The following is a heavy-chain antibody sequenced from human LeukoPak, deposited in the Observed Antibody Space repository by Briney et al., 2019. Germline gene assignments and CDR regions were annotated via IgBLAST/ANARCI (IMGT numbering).Heavy chain of an antibody. CDR2: ISSSSSHI. V-gene: IGHV3-21*01. CDR1: GFTFSSYS. Sequence: GGSLRLSCAASGFTFSSYSMTWVRQAPGKGLEWVSSISSSSSHIHYADSVKGRFTISRDNAKNSLYLQMNSRRAEDTAVYYCLRSWGRIDYWGQGTLVTVSS. D-gene: IGHD3-16*01. J-gene: IGHJ4*02. CDR3: LRSWGRIDY.